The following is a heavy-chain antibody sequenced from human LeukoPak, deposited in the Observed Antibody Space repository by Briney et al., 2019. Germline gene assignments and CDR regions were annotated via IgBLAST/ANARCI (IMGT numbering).Heavy chain of an antibody. V-gene: IGHV4-39*01. CDR1: GGSISSSSYY. J-gene: IGHJ5*02. CDR3: ARHGPSDPFGDYELNWFDP. CDR2: IYYSGST. Sequence: PSETLSLTCTVSGGSISSSSYYWGWIRQPPGKGLEWIGSIYYSGSTYYNPSLKSRVTISVDTSKNQFSLKLSSVTAADTAVYYCARHGPSDPFGDYELNWFDPWGQGTLVTVSS. D-gene: IGHD4-17*01.